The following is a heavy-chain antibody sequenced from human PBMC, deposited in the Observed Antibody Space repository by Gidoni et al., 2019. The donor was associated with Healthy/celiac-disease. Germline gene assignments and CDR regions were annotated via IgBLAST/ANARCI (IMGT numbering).Heavy chain of an antibody. CDR2: IYYSGST. CDR1: GGSISSYY. CDR3: ARVYNWNWYGMDV. J-gene: IGHJ6*02. Sequence: QVQLQESGPGLVKPSETLSLTCTVSGGSISSYYWSWIRQPPGKGLEWIGYIYYSGSTNYNPSLKSRVTISVDTSKNQFSLKLSSVTAADTAVYYCARVYNWNWYGMDVWGQGTTVTVSS. D-gene: IGHD1-7*01. V-gene: IGHV4-59*01.